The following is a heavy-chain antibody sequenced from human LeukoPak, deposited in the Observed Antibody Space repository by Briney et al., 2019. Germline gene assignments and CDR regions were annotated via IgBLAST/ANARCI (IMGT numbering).Heavy chain of an antibody. D-gene: IGHD3-22*01. J-gene: IGHJ4*02. V-gene: IGHV4-34*01. Sequence: PSETLSLTCAVYGGSFSGYYWSWIRQPPGKGLERIGEINHSGSTNYNPSLKSRVTISVDTSKNQFSLKLSSVTAADTAVYYCARGRRYYDSSGYYYYLDYWGQGTLVTVSS. CDR2: INHSGST. CDR3: ARGRRYYDSSGYYYYLDY. CDR1: GGSFSGYY.